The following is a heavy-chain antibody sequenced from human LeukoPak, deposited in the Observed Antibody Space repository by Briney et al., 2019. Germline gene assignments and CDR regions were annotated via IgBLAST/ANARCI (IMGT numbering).Heavy chain of an antibody. CDR3: AKGTMIVVAVGDYFDY. CDR1: GFNFRNYW. V-gene: IGHV3-74*01. CDR2: INSDGSST. J-gene: IGHJ4*02. Sequence: QPGGSLRLSCAASGFNFRNYWMHWVRQAPGKGLVWVSRINSDGSSTSYADSVKGRFTISRDNAKNSLYLQMNSLRAEDMALYYCAKGTMIVVAVGDYFDYWGQGTLVTVSS. D-gene: IGHD3-22*01.